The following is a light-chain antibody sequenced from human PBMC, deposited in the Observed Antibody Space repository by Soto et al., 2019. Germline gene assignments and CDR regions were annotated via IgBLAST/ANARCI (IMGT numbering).Light chain of an antibody. CDR2: EGS. Sequence: QSALTKPASVSGSPGQSITISCTGTSSDVGSSNLVSWYQQHPGKAPKLIIYEGSRRPSGVSGRFSGSKSGNTASLTISGLQAEDEADYYCCSFAGSSTFYVFGTGTQLTVL. J-gene: IGLJ1*01. V-gene: IGLV2-23*01. CDR1: SSDVGSSNL. CDR3: CSFAGSSTFYV.